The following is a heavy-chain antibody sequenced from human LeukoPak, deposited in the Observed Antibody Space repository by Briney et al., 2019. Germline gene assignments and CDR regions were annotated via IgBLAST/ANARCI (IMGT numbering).Heavy chain of an antibody. CDR1: GFTFDDYG. Sequence: PGGSLRLSCAASGFTFDDYGMTWVRQAPGKGLEWVSGINWNGGSTGYADSVKGRFTISRDNAKNSLYLEMNSLRAEDTALYYWARKSASGNYPLDYWGQGTLVTVSS. CDR3: ARKSASGNYPLDY. J-gene: IGHJ4*02. CDR2: INWNGGST. V-gene: IGHV3-20*04. D-gene: IGHD3-10*01.